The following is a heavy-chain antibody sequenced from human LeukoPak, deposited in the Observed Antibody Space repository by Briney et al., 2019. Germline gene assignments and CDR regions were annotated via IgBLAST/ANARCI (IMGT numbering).Heavy chain of an antibody. CDR3: ARESETSGWYDY. CDR2: ISGDGGST. Sequence: GGSLRLSCAAPGFIFDNYAIHWVRQAPGKGLEWVSLISGDGGSTFYADSVRGRFTISRDNTRKSLSLQMSSLRSEDTALYYCARESETSGWYDYWGQGTLVTVSS. J-gene: IGHJ4*02. D-gene: IGHD6-19*01. CDR1: GFIFDNYA. V-gene: IGHV3-43*02.